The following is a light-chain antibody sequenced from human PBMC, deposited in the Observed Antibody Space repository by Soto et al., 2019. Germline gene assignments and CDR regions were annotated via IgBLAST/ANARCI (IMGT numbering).Light chain of an antibody. V-gene: IGKV3-15*01. CDR1: QSVSSY. CDR2: GAS. Sequence: EIVLTQSPATPSLSQGERATLSFRASQSVSSYLAWYQQKPGQAPRLLISGASTRAAGISDRFRGSGSGTEFTLTISSLRSEDSAIYYCQQYFEWPPMTFGQGTKV. CDR3: QQYFEWPPMT. J-gene: IGKJ1*01.